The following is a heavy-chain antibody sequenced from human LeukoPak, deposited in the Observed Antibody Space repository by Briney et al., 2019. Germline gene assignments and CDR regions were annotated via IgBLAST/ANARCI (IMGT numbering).Heavy chain of an antibody. D-gene: IGHD5-18*01. V-gene: IGHV3-74*01. CDR3: AKGGLRGYSYGYLGTKDYYYYYMDV. CDR1: GFTFSTYW. CDR2: INSDGSIT. Sequence: PGGSLRLSCAASGFTFSTYWMHWVRQAPGKGLVWISHINSDGSITTYADSVKGRFTISRDNSKNTLYLQMNSLRAEDTAVYYCAKGGLRGYSYGYLGTKDYYYYYMDVWGKGTTVTVSS. J-gene: IGHJ6*03.